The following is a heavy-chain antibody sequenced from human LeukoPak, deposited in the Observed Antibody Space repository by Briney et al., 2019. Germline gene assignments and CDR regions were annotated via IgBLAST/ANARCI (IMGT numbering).Heavy chain of an antibody. V-gene: IGHV3-7*03. D-gene: IGHD3-16*01. CDR2: MKEDGSDE. CDR1: GFSFSDST. CDR3: ARGGAGGGYFPT. Sequence: GGSLRLSCVASGFSFSDSTMSWVRQAAGKGLEWVAKMKEDGSDENYVDSVKGRFTISRDNAKNSLHLQMKSLRAEDTAVYFCARGGAGGGYFPTWGQGILVIVSS. J-gene: IGHJ1*01.